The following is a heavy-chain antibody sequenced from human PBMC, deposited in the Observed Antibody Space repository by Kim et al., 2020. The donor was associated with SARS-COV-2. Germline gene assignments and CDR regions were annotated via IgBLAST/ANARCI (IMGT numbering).Heavy chain of an antibody. D-gene: IGHD6-19*01. CDR3: AREALAVRNWFDP. J-gene: IGHJ5*02. Sequence: SQTLSLTCAISGDSVSSNSVAWNWIRQSPSRGLEWLGRTYYRSKWYNDYAVSVESRITINPDTSNNQFSLHLNSVTPEDTAVYYCAREALAVRNWFDPWGQGPLVIVSS. CDR2: TYYRSKWYN. V-gene: IGHV6-1*01. CDR1: GDSVSSNSVA.